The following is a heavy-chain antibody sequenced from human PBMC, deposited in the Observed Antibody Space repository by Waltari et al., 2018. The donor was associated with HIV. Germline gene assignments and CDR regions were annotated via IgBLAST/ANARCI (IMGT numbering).Heavy chain of an antibody. CDR3: ARIIGFSYCSGGSCYDRAFDI. Sequence: EVQLLESGGGLVQPGGSLRLSCAASGFTFSSYAMSWVRQAPGKGMEWVSAISGSGGSTYYADSVKGRFTISRDNSKNTLYLQMNSLRAEDTAVYYCARIIGFSYCSGGSCYDRAFDIWGQGTMVTVSS. D-gene: IGHD2-15*01. CDR2: ISGSGGST. V-gene: IGHV3-23*01. J-gene: IGHJ3*02. CDR1: GFTFSSYA.